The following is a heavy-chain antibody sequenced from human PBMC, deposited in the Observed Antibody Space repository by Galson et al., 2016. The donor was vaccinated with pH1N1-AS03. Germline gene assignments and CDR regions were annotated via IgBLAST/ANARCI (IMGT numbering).Heavy chain of an antibody. CDR3: ALVQVPTTPGH. CDR1: GYTFTTYY. D-gene: IGHD1-26*01. V-gene: IGHV1-2*06. CDR2: INPVSGET. Sequence: SVKVSCKASGYTFTTYYVHWVRQAPGQGLEWVGRINPVSGETDSPQKFQDRVTLTRDKSISSAYLDLSGLTVDDAAVYYCALVQVPTTPGHWGQGTLVTVSS. J-gene: IGHJ4*02.